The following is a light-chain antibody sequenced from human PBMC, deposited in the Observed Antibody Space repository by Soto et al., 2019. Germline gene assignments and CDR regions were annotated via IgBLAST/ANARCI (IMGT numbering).Light chain of an antibody. J-gene: IGKJ5*01. CDR1: QSVSSN. Sequence: EIVMTQSPGTLSLSPGERATLSCRASQSVSSNLAWYQQKPGQVPRLLIYGASTRATGVPARFTGSGSGTEFTLTFSSLQSEDFAVYYCQQYNNWPITFGQGTRLEIK. V-gene: IGKV3-15*01. CDR3: QQYNNWPIT. CDR2: GAS.